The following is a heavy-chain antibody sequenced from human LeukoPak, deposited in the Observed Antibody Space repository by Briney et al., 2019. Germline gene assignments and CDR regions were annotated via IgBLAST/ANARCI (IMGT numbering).Heavy chain of an antibody. CDR3: ARYTEYYFDY. V-gene: IGHV3-7*01. CDR1: GFTFSTYW. D-gene: IGHD2-2*02. Sequence: GGSLRLSCAASGFTFSTYWMTWVRQAPGKGLEWVANMKRDGSEIYYAGSVKGRFTISRDNAKNSLYLQMNSLRAEDTAVYYCARYTEYYFDYWGQGTPVTVSS. CDR2: MKRDGSEI. J-gene: IGHJ4*02.